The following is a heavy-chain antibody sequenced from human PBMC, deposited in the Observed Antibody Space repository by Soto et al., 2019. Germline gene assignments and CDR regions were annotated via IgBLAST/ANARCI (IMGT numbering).Heavy chain of an antibody. Sequence: GAGPTPGEPTPPLTLTCTFSGFSLSTSGEGVGWIRQAPGKALEWLALIYWNDDKAYSPSLKSRLTITQGTSKNQVVLTMTSLDPVDTATYYCTHRRCGGGSCYNVFDIWGQGAMVTVSS. CDR2: IYWNDDK. CDR1: GFSLSTSGEG. CDR3: THRRCGGGSCYNVFDI. D-gene: IGHD2-15*01. J-gene: IGHJ3*02. V-gene: IGHV2-5*01.